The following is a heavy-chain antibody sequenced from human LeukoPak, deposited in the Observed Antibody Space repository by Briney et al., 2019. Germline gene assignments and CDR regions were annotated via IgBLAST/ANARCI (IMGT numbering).Heavy chain of an antibody. CDR3: ARGSYDYVWGSPTPYYFDY. CDR1: GGTFSSYA. J-gene: IGHJ4*02. D-gene: IGHD3-16*01. Sequence: SVKVSCKASGGTFSSYAISWVRQAPGQGLEWVRRIIPIFGTASYAQKFQGRVTITTDESTSTAYMELSSLRSEDTAVYYCARGSYDYVWGSPTPYYFDYWGQGTLVTVSS. CDR2: IIPIFGTA. V-gene: IGHV1-69*05.